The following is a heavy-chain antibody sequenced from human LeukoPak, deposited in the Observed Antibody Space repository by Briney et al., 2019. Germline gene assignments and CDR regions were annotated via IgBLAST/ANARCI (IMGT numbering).Heavy chain of an antibody. CDR1: GFTFSSYA. J-gene: IGHJ3*02. CDR3: VTAFLWFGELDSAFDI. CDR2: ISYDGSNK. D-gene: IGHD3-10*01. V-gene: IGHV3-30*14. Sequence: GGSLRLSCAASGFTFSSYAMHWVRQAPGKGLEWVAVISYDGSNKYYADSVKGRFTISRDNSKNTLYLQMGSLRVEDMAVYYCVTAFLWFGELDSAFDIWGQGTRVTVSS.